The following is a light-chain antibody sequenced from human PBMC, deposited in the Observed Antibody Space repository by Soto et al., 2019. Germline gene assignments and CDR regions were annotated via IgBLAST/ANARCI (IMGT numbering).Light chain of an antibody. CDR3: ATWDDSLNGVV. J-gene: IGLJ2*01. CDR2: SND. CDR1: SSNIGKNS. V-gene: IGLV1-44*01. Sequence: QYALTLPPSASGTPGQRITISCSGSSSNIGKNSVSWYQQLPGTAPKLLIYSNDQRPSGVPDRFSGSKSGTSASLAITGLQSEDEADYYCATWDDSLNGVVFGGGTKVTVL.